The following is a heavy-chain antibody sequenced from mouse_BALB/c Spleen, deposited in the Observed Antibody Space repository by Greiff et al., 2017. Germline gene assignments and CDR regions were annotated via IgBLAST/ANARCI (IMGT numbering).Heavy chain of an antibody. D-gene: IGHD2-10*01. J-gene: IGHJ3*01. Sequence: EVQRVESGPGLVKPSQSLSLTCTVTGYSITSDYAWNWIRQFPGNKLEWMGYISYSGSTSYNPSLKSRISITRDTSKNQFFLQLNSVTTEDTATYYCARPYYGNYAWFAYWGQGTLVTVSA. CDR3: ARPYYGNYAWFAY. CDR1: GYSITSDYA. CDR2: ISYSGST. V-gene: IGHV3-2*02.